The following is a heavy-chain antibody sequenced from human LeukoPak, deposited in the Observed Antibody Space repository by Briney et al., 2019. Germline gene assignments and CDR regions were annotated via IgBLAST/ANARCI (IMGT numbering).Heavy chain of an antibody. J-gene: IGHJ3*02. CDR1: GFTFRSYA. D-gene: IGHD2-21*02. Sequence: QPGGSLRLSCAASGFTFRSYAVSWVRQAPGKGLEWVSTISGSGGGIYYADSVKGRFAISRDNSKNTLYLQMDSLRAEDTAVYYCAKTKVGTGLDALDIWGQGTMVTVSS. CDR3: AKTKVGTGLDALDI. CDR2: ISGSGGGI. V-gene: IGHV3-23*01.